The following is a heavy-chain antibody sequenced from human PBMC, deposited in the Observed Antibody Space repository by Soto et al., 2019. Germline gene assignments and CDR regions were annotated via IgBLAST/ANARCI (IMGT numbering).Heavy chain of an antibody. CDR2: ITGSGGST. J-gene: IGHJ5*02. CDR3: ARDGEGRAAAGMVS. D-gene: IGHD6-13*01. Sequence: GGSLRLSCAASGFTFSTYAMIWVRQAPGKGLEWVSVITGSGGSTYYADSVKGRFTISRDNSRNTLFLQMNSLRAEDTAVYYCARDGEGRAAAGMVSWGQGTLVTVSS. V-gene: IGHV3-23*01. CDR1: GFTFSTYA.